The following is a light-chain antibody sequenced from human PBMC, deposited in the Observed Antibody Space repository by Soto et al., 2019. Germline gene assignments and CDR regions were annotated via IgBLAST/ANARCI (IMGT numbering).Light chain of an antibody. Sequence: DIQMTQSPSTLSASVGDRVTITCRASQSISNSLAWYQQKPGKAPNLLIYKASSLESGVPSRFSGSGSGTEFTLTISSLQPDDVATYYCRQYVSYPVTFGGGTTVEMK. CDR1: QSISNS. J-gene: IGKJ4*01. V-gene: IGKV1-5*03. CDR2: KAS. CDR3: RQYVSYPVT.